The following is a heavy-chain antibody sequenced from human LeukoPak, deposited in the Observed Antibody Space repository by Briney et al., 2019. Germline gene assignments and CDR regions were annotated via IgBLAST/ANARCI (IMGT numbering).Heavy chain of an antibody. CDR2: IYGGDSA. J-gene: IGHJ2*01. V-gene: IGHV3-53*01. CDR1: GFTFSSYS. D-gene: IGHD3-10*01. CDR3: ARVYNYWYFDL. Sequence: GGSLRLSCAASGFTFSSYSMNWVRQVPGKGLEWVSVIYGGDSAYYADSVKGRFTISRDNSKNTLYLQMNSLRAEDTAVYYCARVYNYWYFDLWGRGTLVTVSS.